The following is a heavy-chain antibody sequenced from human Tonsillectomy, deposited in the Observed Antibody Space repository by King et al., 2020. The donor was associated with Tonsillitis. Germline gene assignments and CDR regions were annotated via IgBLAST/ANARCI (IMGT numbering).Heavy chain of an antibody. CDR2: MKQDGSEK. D-gene: IGHD6-19*01. CDR3: VRGWYDY. Sequence: VQLVESGGGLVQPGGSLRLSCAASGFTFSSYWMSWVRQAPGKGLEWVANMKQDGSEKYYVDSVKGRFTISRDNAKNSLYLQMSGLRAEETAVYYCVRGWYDYWGQGTLVTVSS. V-gene: IGHV3-7*01. J-gene: IGHJ4*02. CDR1: GFTFSSYW.